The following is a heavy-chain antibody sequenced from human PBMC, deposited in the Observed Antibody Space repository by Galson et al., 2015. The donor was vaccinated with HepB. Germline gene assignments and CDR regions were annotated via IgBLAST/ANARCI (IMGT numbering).Heavy chain of an antibody. CDR3: ARGGLDGDYGSY. D-gene: IGHD4-17*01. J-gene: IGHJ4*02. V-gene: IGHV3-30-3*01. CDR1: GFTFSSYA. Sequence: SLRLSCAASGFTFSSYAMHWVRQAPGKGLEWVAVISYDGSNKYYADSVKGRFTISRDNSKNTLYLQMNSLRAEDTAVYYCARGGLDGDYGSYWGQGTLVTVSS. CDR2: ISYDGSNK.